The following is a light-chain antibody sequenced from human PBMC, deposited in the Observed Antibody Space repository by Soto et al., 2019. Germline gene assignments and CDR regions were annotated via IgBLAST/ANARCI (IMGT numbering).Light chain of an antibody. CDR2: ENN. J-gene: IGLJ1*01. Sequence: QSVLTQPPSGSAAPGQKVTISCSGSSSNIGNNYVSWYQQLPGTAPKLLIYENNKRPSGIPDRFSGSKSGTSATLGITGLQTGDEADYYWGTWDSSLSAYVFGTRTTVTV. CDR1: SSNIGNNY. V-gene: IGLV1-51*02. CDR3: GTWDSSLSAYV.